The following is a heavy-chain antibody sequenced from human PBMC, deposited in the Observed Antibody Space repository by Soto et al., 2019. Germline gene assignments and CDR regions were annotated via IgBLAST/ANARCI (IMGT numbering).Heavy chain of an antibody. J-gene: IGHJ4*02. CDR1: GGSISSGGYS. CDR2: IYHSGST. Sequence: SETLSLTCAVSGGSISSGGYSWVWIRQPPGKGLEWIGYIYHSGSTYYNPSLKSRVTISVDRSKNQFSLKLSSVTAADTAVYYCAAGGGLPRYYWGQGTLVTVSS. D-gene: IGHD5-12*01. V-gene: IGHV4-30-2*01. CDR3: AAGGGLPRYY.